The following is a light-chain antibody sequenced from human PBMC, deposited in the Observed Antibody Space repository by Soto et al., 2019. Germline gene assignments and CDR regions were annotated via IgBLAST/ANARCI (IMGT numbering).Light chain of an antibody. V-gene: IGLV2-14*01. CDR3: SSYTLRNTLVL. Sequence: QSALTQPASVSGSPGQSITISCTGTSSDVGGYNFVSWYQQHPGKAPRLIIYEVSSRPSGVSYRFSGSKSGNTASLTISGLQADDEADYYCSSYTLRNTLVLLGGGTKLTVL. J-gene: IGLJ3*02. CDR1: SSDVGGYNF. CDR2: EVS.